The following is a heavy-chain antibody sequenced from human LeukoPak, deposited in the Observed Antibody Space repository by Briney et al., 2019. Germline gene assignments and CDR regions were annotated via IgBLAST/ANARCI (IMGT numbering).Heavy chain of an antibody. CDR2: ISYDGSNK. D-gene: IGHD5-18*01. CDR1: GFTFSSYA. Sequence: GRSLRLSCAASGFTFSSYAMHWVRQAPGKGLEWVAVISYDGSNKCCADSVKGRFTISRDNSKNTLYLQMNSLRAEDTAVYYCARGGYSYGHDYWGQGTLVTVSS. CDR3: ARGGYSYGHDY. V-gene: IGHV3-30-3*01. J-gene: IGHJ4*02.